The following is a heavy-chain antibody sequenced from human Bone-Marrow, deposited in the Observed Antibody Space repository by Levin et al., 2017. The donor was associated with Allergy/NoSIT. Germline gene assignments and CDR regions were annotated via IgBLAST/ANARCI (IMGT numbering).Heavy chain of an antibody. CDR1: GGSIRSGTIY. V-gene: IGHV4-39*01. Sequence: PSETLSLTCSVSGGSIRSGTIYWGWIRQPPGKGLEWIGNIYYSGTTYSNPSLKSRVTISADTSKNQLSLKLSSVTAAEPAVYYGARQADNWFDPWGQGTLVTVSS. CDR3: ARQADNWFDP. CDR2: IYYSGTT. J-gene: IGHJ5*02. D-gene: IGHD6-19*01.